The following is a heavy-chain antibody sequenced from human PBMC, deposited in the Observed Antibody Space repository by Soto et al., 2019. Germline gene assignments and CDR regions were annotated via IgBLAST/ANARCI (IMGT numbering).Heavy chain of an antibody. CDR1: GFTFRNYG. J-gene: IGHJ6*02. CDR3: ARDQLYYNDISGRPLNAFDV. V-gene: IGHV3-48*01. Sequence: AGGSLRLSCAASGFTFRNYGMNWVRQAPGKGLEWVSYIGIGSSTKYYADSVKGRFTISRDNAKNSLYLQMNSLRAEDTAVYYCARDQLYYNDISGRPLNAFDVWGQGTTVTVSS. CDR2: IGIGSSTK. D-gene: IGHD3-22*01.